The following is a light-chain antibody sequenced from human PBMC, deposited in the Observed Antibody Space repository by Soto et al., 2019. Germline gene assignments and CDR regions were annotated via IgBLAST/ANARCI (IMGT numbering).Light chain of an antibody. V-gene: IGKV1-39*01. CDR3: QQSYSIPQA. CDR2: AAT. CDR1: QSISIY. J-gene: IGKJ1*01. Sequence: DIQMTQSPSSLSAYVGDRVTIACRASQSISIYLNWYQQKPGKAPKLLIYAATHLQSGVPSRFSGSGSGTDLTLTLTSLQPEDFATYYCQQSYSIPQAFGQGTKVDI.